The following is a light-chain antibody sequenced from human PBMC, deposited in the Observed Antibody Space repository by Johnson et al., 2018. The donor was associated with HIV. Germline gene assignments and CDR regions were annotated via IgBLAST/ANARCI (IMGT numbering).Light chain of an antibody. Sequence: QSVLTQPPSMSAAPGQTVTISCSGSSSNVGSSFVSWYRQVPGTAPNLLIYDNNKRPSGIPGRFSGSKSGPSATLGITGLQTGDEADYYCGTWDSSLTSYVFGAGTKVTVL. CDR3: GTWDSSLTSYV. CDR2: DNN. V-gene: IGLV1-51*01. CDR1: SSNVGSSF. J-gene: IGLJ1*01.